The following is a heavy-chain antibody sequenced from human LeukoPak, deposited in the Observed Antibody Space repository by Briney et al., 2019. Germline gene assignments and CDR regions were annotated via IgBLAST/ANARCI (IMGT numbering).Heavy chain of an antibody. D-gene: IGHD4-17*01. Sequence: SETLSLTCTVSGGSVSSGSYYWSWIRQPPGKGLEWFGYICYSGSTNYNPSLKSRVTISVDTTKHQFSLKLSSVTAADTAVYYCARIYGDYAGGAFDIRGQGTMVTVSS. CDR3: ARIYGDYAGGAFDI. CDR1: GGSVSSGSYY. J-gene: IGHJ3*02. V-gene: IGHV4-61*01. CDR2: ICYSGST.